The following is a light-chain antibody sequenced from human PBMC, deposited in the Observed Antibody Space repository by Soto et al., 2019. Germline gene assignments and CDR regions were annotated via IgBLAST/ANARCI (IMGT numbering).Light chain of an antibody. CDR1: QSVSSNY. V-gene: IGKV3-20*01. CDR3: QQYADSPLIT. Sequence: ENGSTQSPGTLSLCPGERATLYCRAIQSVSSNYLAWYHQKPGQAPRLLIYGASSRATGIPDRFSGGGSGTDFTLTISRLEPEDFAVYYCQQYADSPLITFAQGTLPEIK. J-gene: IGKJ5*01. CDR2: GAS.